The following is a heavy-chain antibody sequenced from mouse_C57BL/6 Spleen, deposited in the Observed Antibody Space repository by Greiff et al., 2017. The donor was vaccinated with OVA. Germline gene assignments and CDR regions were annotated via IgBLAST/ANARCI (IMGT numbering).Heavy chain of an antibody. J-gene: IGHJ2*01. Sequence: QVQLQQSGPELVKPGASVKISCKASGYSFTSYYIHWVKQRPGQGLEWIGWIYPGSGNTKYNEKFKGKATLTADTSSSTAYMQLSSLTSEDSAVYYCARGDWDGGYFDYWGQGTTLTVSS. CDR2: IYPGSGNT. V-gene: IGHV1-66*01. CDR1: GYSFTSYY. CDR3: ARGDWDGGYFDY. D-gene: IGHD4-1*01.